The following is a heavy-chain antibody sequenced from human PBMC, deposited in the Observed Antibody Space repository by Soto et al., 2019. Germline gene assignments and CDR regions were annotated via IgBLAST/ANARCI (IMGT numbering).Heavy chain of an antibody. CDR1: GLSFSNYD. D-gene: IGHD3-22*01. Sequence: EVQLYESGGGLVQPGGPLRLSCVASGLSFSNYDMSWVRQAPGKGLDWVSTISGSGKNTYYADSVKGRFTISRDNSRNTIYLQMNSLRAEDTAVYYCANRNYVDRSGYTYPYFDFWGQGALVTVSS. V-gene: IGHV3-23*01. J-gene: IGHJ4*02. CDR3: ANRNYVDRSGYTYPYFDF. CDR2: ISGSGKNT.